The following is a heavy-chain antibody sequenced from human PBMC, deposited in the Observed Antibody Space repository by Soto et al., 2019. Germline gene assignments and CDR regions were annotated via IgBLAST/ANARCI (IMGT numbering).Heavy chain of an antibody. J-gene: IGHJ6*02. CDR3: ATGAGYFDWLSDYYYGMDV. D-gene: IGHD3-9*01. Sequence: PSETLSLTCAVYGGSFSGYYWSWIRQPPGKGLEWIGEINHSGSTNYNPSLKSRVTISVDTSKNQFSLKLSSVTAADTAVYYCATGAGYFDWLSDYYYGMDVWGQGTTVT. V-gene: IGHV4-34*01. CDR2: INHSGST. CDR1: GGSFSGYY.